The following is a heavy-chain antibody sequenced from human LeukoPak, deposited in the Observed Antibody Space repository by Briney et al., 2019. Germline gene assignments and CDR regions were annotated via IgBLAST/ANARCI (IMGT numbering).Heavy chain of an antibody. Sequence: VKVSCKASGGTFSRYSIRWVRQAPGQGLEWMGRIIPILGIANYAQKFQGRVTITADKSTSTAYMELSSLRSDDTGVYSWARVGMHYCIGDSCPNDYWGQGTLVTVSS. V-gene: IGHV1-69*04. CDR3: ARVGMHYCIGDSCPNDY. CDR2: IIPILGIA. D-gene: IGHD2-15*01. CDR1: GGTFSRYS. J-gene: IGHJ4*02.